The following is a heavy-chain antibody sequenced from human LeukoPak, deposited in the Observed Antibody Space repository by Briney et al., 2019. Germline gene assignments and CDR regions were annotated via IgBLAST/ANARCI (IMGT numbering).Heavy chain of an antibody. CDR3: ARALSGGNARADEY. V-gene: IGHV1-18*01. J-gene: IGHJ4*02. Sequence: GASVKVSCKASGYTFASYGINWMRQAPGQGLEWMGWISVYNGNTNYAQNLQGRVTMTTDTSTSTAYMELRSLRSDDTAVYYCARALSGGNARADEYWGQGPLVTVSS. CDR2: ISVYNGNT. CDR1: GYTFASYG. D-gene: IGHD4-23*01.